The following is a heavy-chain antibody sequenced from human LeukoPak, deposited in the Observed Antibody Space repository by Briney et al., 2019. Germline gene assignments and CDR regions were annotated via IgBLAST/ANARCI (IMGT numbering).Heavy chain of an antibody. Sequence: SETLSLTCAVYGGSFSGYYWSWIRQPPGKGLEWIGEINHSGSTNYNPSLKSRVTISVDTSKNQFSLKLNSVTAADTAVYYCARDKGDTAIGGHNWFDPWGQGTLVTVSS. J-gene: IGHJ5*02. CDR3: ARDKGDTAIGGHNWFDP. CDR1: GGSFSGYY. V-gene: IGHV4-34*01. D-gene: IGHD5-18*01. CDR2: INHSGST.